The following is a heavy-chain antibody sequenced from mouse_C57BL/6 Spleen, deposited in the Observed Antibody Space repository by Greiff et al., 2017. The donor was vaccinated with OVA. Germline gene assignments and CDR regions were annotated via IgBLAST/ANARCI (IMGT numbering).Heavy chain of an antibody. CDR3: ARRRGYERAWFAY. Sequence: QVQLQQPGAELVMPGASVKLSCKASGYTFTSYWMHWVKQRPGQGLEWIGEIDPSDSYTNYNQKFKGKSTLTVDKSSSTAYMQLSSLTSEDSAVYYCARRRGYERAWFAYWGQGTLVTVSA. D-gene: IGHD2-3*01. J-gene: IGHJ3*01. CDR1: GYTFTSYW. V-gene: IGHV1-69*01. CDR2: IDPSDSYT.